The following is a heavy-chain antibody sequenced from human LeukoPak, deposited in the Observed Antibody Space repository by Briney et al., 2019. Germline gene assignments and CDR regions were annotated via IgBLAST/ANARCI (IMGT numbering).Heavy chain of an antibody. CDR2: FGRSGSDT. Sequence: GGSLRLSCAASGFTFGTSAMSWVRQAPGKGPEWVSTFGRSGSDTYYSDSVKGRFTIFRDNSKNTLYLQMNSLRDEDTAVYYCAKGSLGSWYYFDYWGQGTLVTVSS. CDR3: AKGSLGSWYYFDY. CDR1: GFTFGTSA. J-gene: IGHJ4*02. D-gene: IGHD6-13*01. V-gene: IGHV3-23*01.